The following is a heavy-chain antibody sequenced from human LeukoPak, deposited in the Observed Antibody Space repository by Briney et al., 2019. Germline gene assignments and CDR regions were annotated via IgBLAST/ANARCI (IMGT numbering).Heavy chain of an antibody. V-gene: IGHV4-59*01. CDR3: ARDRELGY. CDR1: GGSISSYY. CDR2: SYHRGST. D-gene: IGHD1-1*01. Sequence: ASETLSLTCTVSGGSISSYYWSWIRQPPGKGLEWIGWSYHRGSTGYNPSLKSRVAISVDTSKNQFSLKLSSVTAADTAVYYCARDRELGYWGQGTLVTVSS. J-gene: IGHJ4*02.